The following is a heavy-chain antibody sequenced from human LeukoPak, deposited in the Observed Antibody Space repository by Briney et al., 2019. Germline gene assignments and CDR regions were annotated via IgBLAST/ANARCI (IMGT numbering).Heavy chain of an antibody. CDR1: GFTFSTYG. CDR2: IRSDGRNK. J-gene: IGHJ4*02. Sequence: GGSLRLSCAASGFTFSTYGMHWVRQAPGKGLEWVAFIRSDGRNKYYADSVRGRFTVSRDNSKSTLSLEMNSLRVEDTAVYHCARDGTAVGINYDYWGQGTLVTVSS. D-gene: IGHD6-13*01. V-gene: IGHV3-30*02. CDR3: ARDGTAVGINYDY.